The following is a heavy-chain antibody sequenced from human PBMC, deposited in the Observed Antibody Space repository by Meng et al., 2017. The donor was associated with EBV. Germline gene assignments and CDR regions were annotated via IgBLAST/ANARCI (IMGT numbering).Heavy chain of an antibody. J-gene: IGHJ4*02. CDR2: IYWDDDK. CDR3: VHTSTPSSWQPDF. Sequence: ISLKYSGPTLTTPPHPLTLTSPFPGFSPDTSGVAVGWILQPPGKPLEWLALIYWDDDKRYSPSLESRLTITRGPSRNQVVLTMTNVDPADTGTYFCVHTSTPSSWQPDFWGQGTLVTVSS. D-gene: IGHD6-13*01. CDR1: GFSPDTSGVA. V-gene: IGHV2-5*02.